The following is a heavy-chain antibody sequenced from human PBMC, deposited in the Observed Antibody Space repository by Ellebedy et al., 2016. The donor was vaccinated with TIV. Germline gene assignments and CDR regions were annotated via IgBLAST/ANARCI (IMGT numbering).Heavy chain of an antibody. J-gene: IGHJ4*02. Sequence: MPSETLSLTCSVSGGSISSYYWSWIRQPPGKGLGWIGYIYYSGCTNYNPSLKNRVTISVDTSKNPFSLKLSSVTAADTAVFYCASGFSYGLLDYWGQGTLVAVSS. CDR1: GGSISSYY. CDR2: IYYSGCT. D-gene: IGHD5-18*01. V-gene: IGHV4-59*01. CDR3: ASGFSYGLLDY.